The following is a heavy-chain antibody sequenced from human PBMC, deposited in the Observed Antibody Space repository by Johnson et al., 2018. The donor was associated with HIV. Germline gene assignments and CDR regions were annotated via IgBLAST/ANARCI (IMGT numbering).Heavy chain of an antibody. Sequence: VQLVESGGGLVQPGRSLRLSCAASGFTFDDYAMHWVRQAPGKGLEWVSGISCNSGGLSYEGSVKGRFTISRDNAKNSLYLQMNSLRVEDTAVYYCARDQSGSYVWWAHDAFDIWGQGTMVTVSS. CDR2: ISCNSGGL. D-gene: IGHD1-26*01. V-gene: IGHV3-9*01. CDR3: ARDQSGSYVWWAHDAFDI. J-gene: IGHJ3*02. CDR1: GFTFDDYA.